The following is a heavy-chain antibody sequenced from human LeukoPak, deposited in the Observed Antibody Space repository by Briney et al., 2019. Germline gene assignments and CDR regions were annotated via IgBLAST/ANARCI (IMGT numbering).Heavy chain of an antibody. Sequence: GGSLRLSCAASGFTFGSSVMSWVRQAPGKGLEWVSVINDNGGSTYYADSVKGRFTISRDNSKNTLYLQMNSLRAEDTAVYYCAKRPIQEQGLRGVIALYYFDSWGQGTLVTVSS. CDR1: GFTFGSSV. V-gene: IGHV3-23*01. J-gene: IGHJ4*02. CDR2: INDNGGST. CDR3: AKRPIQEQGLRGVIALYYFDS. D-gene: IGHD3-10*01.